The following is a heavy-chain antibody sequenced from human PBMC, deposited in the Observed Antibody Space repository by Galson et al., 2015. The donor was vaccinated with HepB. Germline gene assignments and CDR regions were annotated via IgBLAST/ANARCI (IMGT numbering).Heavy chain of an antibody. V-gene: IGHV3-33*01. Sequence: SLRLSCAASGFTFSSYGMHWVRQAPGKGLGWVAVIWYDGSNKYYADSVKGRFTISRDNSKNTLYLQMNSLRAEDTAVYYCARAQRRYYDSSGYQGYYYYGMDVWGQGTTVTVSS. CDR2: IWYDGSNK. CDR3: ARAQRRYYDSSGYQGYYYYGMDV. D-gene: IGHD3-22*01. CDR1: GFTFSSYG. J-gene: IGHJ6*02.